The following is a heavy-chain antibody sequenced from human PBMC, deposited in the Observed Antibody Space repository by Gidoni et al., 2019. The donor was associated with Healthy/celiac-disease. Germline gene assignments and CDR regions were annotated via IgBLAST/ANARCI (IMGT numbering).Heavy chain of an antibody. CDR3: ASRNSNYDYYYYYGMDV. CDR2: IIPIFGTA. CDR1: GGTFSSYA. J-gene: IGHJ6*02. Sequence: QVQLVQSGAEVTKPGSSVKVSCKASGGTFSSYAISWVRQAPGQGLEWMGGIIPIFGTANYAQKFQGRVTITADESTSTAYMELSSLRSEDTAVYYCASRNSNYDYYYYYGMDVWGQGTTVTVSS. D-gene: IGHD4-4*01. V-gene: IGHV1-69*01.